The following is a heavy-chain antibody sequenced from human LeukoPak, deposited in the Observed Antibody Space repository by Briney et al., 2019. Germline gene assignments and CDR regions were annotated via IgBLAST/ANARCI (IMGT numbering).Heavy chain of an antibody. V-gene: IGHV3-11*01. D-gene: IGHD4/OR15-4a*01. Sequence: GGSLRLSCSASGFSFSDFYMSWFRLSPEKGLEWIAYITSSGTTTEYADSVKGRFTISRVNAKNSLYLQMNSLRPEDTAIYYCGRDPDYGDPYWGQGTPVTVSS. CDR1: GFSFSDFY. CDR3: GRDPDYGDPY. J-gene: IGHJ4*02. CDR2: ITSSGTTT.